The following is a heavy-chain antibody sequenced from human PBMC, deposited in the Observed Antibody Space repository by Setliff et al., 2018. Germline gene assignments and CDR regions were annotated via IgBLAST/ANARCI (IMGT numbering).Heavy chain of an antibody. Sequence: GASVKVSCKASGGTFRTDGFSWVRQAPGQGLEWMGRIIPVFRTANYAQKFRGRVTITADEVARTAYMELSTLRSEDTAVYYCARRPIALAGYRKGAFDIWGQGTMVTVSS. D-gene: IGHD6-19*01. CDR2: IIPVFRTA. CDR3: ARRPIALAGYRKGAFDI. J-gene: IGHJ3*02. V-gene: IGHV1-69*13. CDR1: GGTFRTDG.